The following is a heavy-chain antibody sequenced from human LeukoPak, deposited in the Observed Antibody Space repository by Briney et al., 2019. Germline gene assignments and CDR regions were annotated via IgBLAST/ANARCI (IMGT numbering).Heavy chain of an antibody. Sequence: SETLSLTCTVSGGSISSGDYYWSWIRQPPGKGLEWIGYIYYSGTSNYNPSLKSRVTISVDASKNQFSLKLSSVTAADTAVYYCARAPGVVTSFDYWGQGTLVSVSS. V-gene: IGHV4-61*08. J-gene: IGHJ4*02. D-gene: IGHD4-23*01. CDR1: GGSISSGDYY. CDR2: IYYSGTS. CDR3: ARAPGVVTSFDY.